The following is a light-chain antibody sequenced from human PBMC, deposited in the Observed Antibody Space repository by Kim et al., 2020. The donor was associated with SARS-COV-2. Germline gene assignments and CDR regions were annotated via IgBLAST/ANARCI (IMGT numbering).Light chain of an antibody. CDR2: FAS. CDR1: QSISNH. J-gene: IGKJ2*03. CDR3: QQSSSTSKS. V-gene: IGKV1-39*01. Sequence: SASVGDRVTITCRASQSISNHLNWYQQRPGKAPKLLIHFASSLQSGVPSRFTGSGSGTDFTLTISSLQPEDFATYYCQQSSSTSKSFGQGTKLEI.